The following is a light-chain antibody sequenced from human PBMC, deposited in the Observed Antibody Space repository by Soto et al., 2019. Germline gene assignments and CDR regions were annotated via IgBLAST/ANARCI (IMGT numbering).Light chain of an antibody. Sequence: QAASVSGSPGQSITISCTGTSSDVGNYNLVSWYQQHPGKAPKLMIYEGSKRPSGVSNRFSGSKSGNTASLTISGLQAEDEADYYCCSYAGSSLYVFGTGTKLTVL. V-gene: IGLV2-23*01. J-gene: IGLJ1*01. CDR3: CSYAGSSLYV. CDR1: SSDVGNYNL. CDR2: EGS.